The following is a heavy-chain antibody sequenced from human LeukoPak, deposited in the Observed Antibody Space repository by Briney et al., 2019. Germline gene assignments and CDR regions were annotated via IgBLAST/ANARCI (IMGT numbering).Heavy chain of an antibody. J-gene: IGHJ5*02. CDR3: ARGPIADFIVLTGFGP. Sequence: ASVKVSCKVSGYTLTELSMHWVRQAPGKGLEWMGGFDPEDGETIYAQKFQGRVTMTEDTSTDTVYMELSSLRSEDTAVYYCARGPIADFIVLTGFGPWGQGTLVTVSS. CDR1: GYTLTELS. CDR2: FDPEDGET. D-gene: IGHD2-8*01. V-gene: IGHV1-24*01.